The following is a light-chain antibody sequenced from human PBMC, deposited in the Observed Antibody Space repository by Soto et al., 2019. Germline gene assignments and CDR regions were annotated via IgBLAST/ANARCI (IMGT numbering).Light chain of an antibody. CDR2: DAS. CDR3: QQYDNLPLT. CDR1: QDISKS. J-gene: IGKJ4*01. Sequence: DIQMTQSPSSLSASVGDRVTITCQASQDISKSLNWYQQKPGRAPKFLIYDASNLETGVPSRFSGSGSGTDFTFTISSLQPEDIATYYCQQYDNLPLTFGGGTKVEIK. V-gene: IGKV1-33*01.